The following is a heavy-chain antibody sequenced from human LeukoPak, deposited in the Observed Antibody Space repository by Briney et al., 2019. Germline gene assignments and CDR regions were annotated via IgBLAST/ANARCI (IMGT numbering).Heavy chain of an antibody. V-gene: IGHV4-61*01. CDR1: GGSVSSGSYY. CDR3: ARFAYSSPPWNWFDP. Sequence: SETLSLTCTVSGGSVSSGSYYWSWIRQPPGKGLEWIGYIYYSGSTNYNPSLKSRVTISVDTSKNQFSLKLSSVTAADTAVYYCARFAYSSPPWNWFDPWGQGTLVTVSS. J-gene: IGHJ5*02. D-gene: IGHD6-13*01. CDR2: IYYSGST.